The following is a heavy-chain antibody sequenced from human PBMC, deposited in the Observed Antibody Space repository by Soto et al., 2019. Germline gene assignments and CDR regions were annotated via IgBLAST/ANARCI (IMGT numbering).Heavy chain of an antibody. CDR1: GFTFSRYW. Sequence: GGSLRLSCLASGFTFSRYWMHWVRQAPGQGLVWVSHIHSDGSTTTYADSVKGRFTISRDNAKNTLYLQMNSLRAEDTAVYYCVRGDKGGFDLWGQGTTVTVSS. V-gene: IGHV3-74*01. CDR2: IHSDGSTT. J-gene: IGHJ3*01. D-gene: IGHD2-21*02. CDR3: VRGDKGGFDL.